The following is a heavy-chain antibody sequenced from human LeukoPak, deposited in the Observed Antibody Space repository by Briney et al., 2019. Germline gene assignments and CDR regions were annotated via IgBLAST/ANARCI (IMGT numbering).Heavy chain of an antibody. D-gene: IGHD5-24*01. V-gene: IGHV4-4*07. Sequence: SETLSLTCTVSGGSISSNYWSWIRQPAGKGLEWIGRIYTSGSTNYNPSLKSRVSMSLDTSKNQFSLKLNSVTAADTAVYYCASGGGDGYSDFDYWGQGTLVTVSS. J-gene: IGHJ4*02. CDR2: IYTSGST. CDR3: ASGGGDGYSDFDY. CDR1: GGSISSNY.